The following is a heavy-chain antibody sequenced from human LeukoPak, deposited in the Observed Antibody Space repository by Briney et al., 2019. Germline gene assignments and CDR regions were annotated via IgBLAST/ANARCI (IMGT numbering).Heavy chain of an antibody. CDR2: IYYSGST. J-gene: IGHJ6*03. CDR1: GGSISSSSYY. Sequence: SETLSLTCTVSGGSISSSSYYWGWIRQPPGKGLEWIGSIYYSGSTYYNPSLKSRVTISVDTSKNQFSLKLSSVTAADTAVYYCARRDCSSTSCYSRSGYMGVWGKGTTVTVSS. CDR3: ARRDCSSTSCYSRSGYMGV. V-gene: IGHV4-39*01. D-gene: IGHD2-2*01.